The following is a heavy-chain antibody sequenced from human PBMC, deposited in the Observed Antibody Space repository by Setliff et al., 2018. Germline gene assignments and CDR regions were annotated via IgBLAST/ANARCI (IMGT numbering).Heavy chain of an antibody. D-gene: IGHD6-13*01. V-gene: IGHV1-2*06. CDR3: ARDSAAGTTYFDY. Sequence: ASVKVSCKASGYTFTGYYMHWVRQAPGQGLEWMGRINPNSGGTDYAQKFQGRVTMTRDTSISTAYMELSRLRSDDTAVYFCARDSAAGTTYFDYWGQGTLVTV. J-gene: IGHJ4*02. CDR1: GYTFTGYY. CDR2: INPNSGGT.